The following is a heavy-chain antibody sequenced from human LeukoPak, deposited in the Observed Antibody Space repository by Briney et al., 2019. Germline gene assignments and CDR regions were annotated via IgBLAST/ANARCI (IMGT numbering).Heavy chain of an antibody. D-gene: IGHD3-10*01. V-gene: IGHV1-18*01. CDR1: GYTFTSYG. Sequence: ASVKVSCKASGYTFTSYGISWVRQAPGQGLEWMGWISAHNGNTNYAQKLQGRVTMTTDTSTSTAYMELRSLRSDDTAVYYCARDQLEEAFGSGSSLSFDYWGQGTLVTVSS. CDR3: ARDQLEEAFGSGSSLSFDY. J-gene: IGHJ4*02. CDR2: ISAHNGNT.